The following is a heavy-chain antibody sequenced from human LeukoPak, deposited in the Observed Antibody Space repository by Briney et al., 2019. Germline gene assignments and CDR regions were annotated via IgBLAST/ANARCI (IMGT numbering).Heavy chain of an antibody. J-gene: IGHJ4*02. CDR2: IYHGGST. Sequence: SETLSLTCTVSGYSISSGYFWGWIRQPPGKGLEWIGSIYHGGSTFYNPSLKSRVTISEDTSKNQFSLKLSSVTAADTAVYYCARGEEPGYSYPPGYYFDYWGQGTLVTVSS. CDR1: GYSISSGYF. CDR3: ARGEEPGYSYPPGYYFDY. D-gene: IGHD5-18*01. V-gene: IGHV4-38-2*02.